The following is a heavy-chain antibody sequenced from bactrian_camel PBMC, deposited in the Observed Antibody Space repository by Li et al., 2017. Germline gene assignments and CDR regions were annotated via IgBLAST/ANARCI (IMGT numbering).Heavy chain of an antibody. J-gene: IGHJ4*01. V-gene: IGHV3S40*01. Sequence: DVQLVESGGGLVQPGGSLRLSCAASGFTSSSYAMSWVRQAPGKGLEWVPAINSGGGSTYYADSVKGRFTISRDNAKNTAYLQMDSLQPEDTATYYCAITRSAPAFYGGSWHFPEQREYNYWGQGTQVTVS. CDR2: INSGGGST. D-gene: IGHD2*01. CDR1: GFTSSSYA. CDR3: AITRSAPAFYGGSWHFPEQREYNY.